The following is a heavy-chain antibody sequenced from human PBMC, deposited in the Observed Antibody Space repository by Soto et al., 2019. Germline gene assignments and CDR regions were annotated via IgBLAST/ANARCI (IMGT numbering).Heavy chain of an antibody. Sequence: SETLSLTCTVSGGSISSGGYYWSWIRQHPGKGLEWIGYIYYSGSTYYNPSLKSRVTISVDTSKNQFSLKLSSVTAADTAAYYCASTDSPDDSSGPPDYWGQGTLVTVSS. CDR3: ASTDSPDDSSGPPDY. CDR1: GGSISSGGYY. CDR2: IYYSGST. J-gene: IGHJ4*02. V-gene: IGHV4-31*02. D-gene: IGHD3-10*01.